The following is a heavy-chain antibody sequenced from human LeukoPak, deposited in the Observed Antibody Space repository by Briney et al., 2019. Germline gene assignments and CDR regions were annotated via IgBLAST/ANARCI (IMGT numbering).Heavy chain of an antibody. CDR3: VRERGATVDY. Sequence: GASVKVSCKASGYTFSGYYIHWVRQAPGQGLERMGWINFNSGDTNYAQKFQGRVTVTRDTSISTTYMELSSLRADDTAIYHCVRERGATVDYWGQGTLVTVSP. CDR2: INFNSGDT. J-gene: IGHJ4*02. CDR1: GYTFSGYY. D-gene: IGHD1-26*01. V-gene: IGHV1-2*02.